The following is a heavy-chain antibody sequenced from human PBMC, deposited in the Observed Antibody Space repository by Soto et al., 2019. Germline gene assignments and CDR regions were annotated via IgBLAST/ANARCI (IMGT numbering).Heavy chain of an antibody. Sequence: PSEALSLTCTVSGDSINNYYWSWIRQPPGKGLEWIGYIHYIGRTNYNPSLKSRVTISVDTSNNQFSLKVSSVTAADTAVYYCARIPTYHHPNWFDPWGQGTLVTVSS. J-gene: IGHJ5*02. D-gene: IGHD1-26*01. CDR2: IHYIGRT. CDR1: GDSINNYY. CDR3: ARIPTYHHPNWFDP. V-gene: IGHV4-59*01.